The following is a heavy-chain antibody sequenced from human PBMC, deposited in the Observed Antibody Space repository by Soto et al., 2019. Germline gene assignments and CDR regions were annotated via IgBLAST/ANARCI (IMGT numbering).Heavy chain of an antibody. J-gene: IGHJ4*02. CDR2: IFYSGST. CDR3: ARRYPRLYFDY. Sequence: PSETLSLTCTVSGDSISSSNYFWGWIRQPPGKGLEWIGTIFYSGSTYYNPSLKSRVTISVDTSKNQFSLRLISVTAADTSLYYCARRYPRLYFDYSGQGTLVTVSS. V-gene: IGHV4-39*01. D-gene: IGHD2-15*01. CDR1: GDSISSSNYF.